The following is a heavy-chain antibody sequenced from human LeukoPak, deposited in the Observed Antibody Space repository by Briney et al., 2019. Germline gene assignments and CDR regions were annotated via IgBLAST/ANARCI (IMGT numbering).Heavy chain of an antibody. J-gene: IGHJ5*02. D-gene: IGHD5-12*01. CDR1: GFTFSDNY. Sequence: PGRSLRLSCAASGFTFSDNYMSWVRQAPGKGLEWVSAISGSGGSTYYTDSVTGRFTISRENSKNTWYLEMNSLRAEDTAVYYCAKSMGVYSGSDEFVFDLWGQGTLVTVSS. CDR2: ISGSGGST. V-gene: IGHV3-23*01. CDR3: AKSMGVYSGSDEFVFDL.